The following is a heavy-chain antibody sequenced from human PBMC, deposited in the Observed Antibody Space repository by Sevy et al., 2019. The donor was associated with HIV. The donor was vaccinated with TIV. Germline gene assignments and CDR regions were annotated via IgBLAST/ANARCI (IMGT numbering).Heavy chain of an antibody. D-gene: IGHD3-3*01. CDR3: ASANTRFLEWLLAFDY. V-gene: IGHV3-48*01. J-gene: IGHJ4*02. CDR2: ISSSSSTI. CDR1: GFTFSSYS. Sequence: GGSLRLSCAASGFTFSSYSMNWVRQAPGKGLEWVSYISSSSSTIYYADSVKGRFTISRDNAKNSLYLQMNSLRADDTAVYYCASANTRFLEWLLAFDYWGQGTLVTVSS.